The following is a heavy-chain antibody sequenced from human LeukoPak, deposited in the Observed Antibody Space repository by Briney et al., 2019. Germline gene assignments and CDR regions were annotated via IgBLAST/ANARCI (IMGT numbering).Heavy chain of an antibody. CDR2: ISGSGGRT. CDR1: GFTFSNYG. CDR3: AKDGSSNPADN. Sequence: GGSLRLSCAASGFTFSNYGMSWVRQAPGRGLEWVSGISGSGGRTYYADSVKGRFTISRDNSKNTLYLQMNSLRAEDTAVYYCAKDGSSNPADNWDQGTLVTVSS. J-gene: IGHJ4*02. D-gene: IGHD1-26*01. V-gene: IGHV3-23*01.